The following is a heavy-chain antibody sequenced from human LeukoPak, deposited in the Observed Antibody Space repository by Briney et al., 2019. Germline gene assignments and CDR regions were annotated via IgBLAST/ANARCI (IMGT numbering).Heavy chain of an antibody. V-gene: IGHV3-21*01. J-gene: IGHJ4*02. CDR3: ARPKVAGTTYFDY. CDR1: GFTFSNYD. CDR2: ISTSGSYI. D-gene: IGHD6-19*01. Sequence: GGSLRLSCAASGFTFSNYDMNWVRQAPGKGLEWVSSISTSGSYIYYADSVKGRFTISRDNAKNSLYLQMNSLRAEDTAMYYCARPKVAGTTYFDYWGQGTLVTVSS.